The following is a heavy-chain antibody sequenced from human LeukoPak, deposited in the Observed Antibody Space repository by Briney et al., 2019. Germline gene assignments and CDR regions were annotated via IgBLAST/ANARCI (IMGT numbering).Heavy chain of an antibody. D-gene: IGHD6-19*01. CDR3: ARGRLKQWLVRYADYYYGMDV. CDR2: INHSEST. V-gene: IGHV4-34*01. CDR1: GGSFSGYY. J-gene: IGHJ6*02. Sequence: KPSDTLSLPCAVYGGSFSGYYWRWIRHPPGEGREWIGEINHSESTIYHPSLKSRVTISVDTSKNQFSLKQSSVTAADTAVYYCARGRLKQWLVRYADYYYGMDVWGQGTTVTVSS.